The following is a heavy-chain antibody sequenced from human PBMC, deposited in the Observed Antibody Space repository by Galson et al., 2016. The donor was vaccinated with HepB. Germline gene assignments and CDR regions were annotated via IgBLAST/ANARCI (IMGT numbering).Heavy chain of an antibody. CDR3: ARDLGVRGYGREPRDAYDL. CDR1: GFSVTSYA. CDR2: ISDDGSDG. V-gene: IGHV3-30*04. J-gene: IGHJ4*02. Sequence: SLRLSCAASGFSVTSYALHWVRQAPGKGLEWVALISDDGSDGHYADSVRGRFTVSRDSSRDTVDLQMNNLRAEDTAMYFCARDLGVRGYGREPRDAYDLWGQGTLVTVSS. D-gene: IGHD3-10*01.